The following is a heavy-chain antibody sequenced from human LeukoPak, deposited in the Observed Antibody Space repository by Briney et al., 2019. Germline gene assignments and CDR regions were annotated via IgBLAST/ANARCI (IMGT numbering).Heavy chain of an antibody. CDR2: IYWDDGR. J-gene: IGHJ4*02. D-gene: IGHD3-22*01. CDR1: GFSLNTRGVG. V-gene: IGHV2-5*02. Sequence: SGPTLVNPTQTLTLTRTFSGFSLNTRGVGVGWIRQPPGRALEWLALIYWDDGRRYSPSLKSRLTITKDTSRNQVVLTMTNMDPVDTATYFCAHRKNYYDSSVFDNWGQGTLVTVSS. CDR3: AHRKNYYDSSVFDN.